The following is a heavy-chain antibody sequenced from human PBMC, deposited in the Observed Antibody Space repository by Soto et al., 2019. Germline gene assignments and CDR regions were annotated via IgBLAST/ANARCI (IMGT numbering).Heavy chain of an antibody. CDR1: GGSFSGYY. D-gene: IGHD2-2*01. J-gene: IGHJ5*02. CDR2: INHSGST. Sequence: SETLSLTCAVYGGSFSGYYWSWIRQPPGKGLEWIGEINHSGSTNYNPSLKSRVTISVDTSKNQFSLKLSSVTAADTAVYYCARDTSCYKNWYDTWGPALPVPISS. CDR3: ARDTSCYKNWYDT. V-gene: IGHV4-34*01.